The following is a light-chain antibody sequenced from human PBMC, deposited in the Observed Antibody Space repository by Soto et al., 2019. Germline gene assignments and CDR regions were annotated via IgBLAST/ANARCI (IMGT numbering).Light chain of an antibody. Sequence: QSVLTQPPSASGSPGQSVTISCTGTSSDVGGYNYVSWYQQHPGTAPKLMIYEVSKRPSGVPDRFSGSKSGNTASLTVSGLQAEDDADYYCSSYAGSSHYVFGTGTKLTVL. J-gene: IGLJ1*01. CDR1: SSDVGGYNY. CDR2: EVS. CDR3: SSYAGSSHYV. V-gene: IGLV2-8*01.